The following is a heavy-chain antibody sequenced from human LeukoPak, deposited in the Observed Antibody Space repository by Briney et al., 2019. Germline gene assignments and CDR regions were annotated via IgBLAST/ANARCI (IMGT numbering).Heavy chain of an antibody. J-gene: IGHJ3*02. CDR2: IYPGDSGT. V-gene: IGHV5-51*01. CDR3: AIAYCGGGCYSINVFDI. D-gene: IGHD2-21*02. CDR1: GYSYIRFW. Sequence: GESLKISCKGSGYSYIRFWIGGVRQKPGKGLECRGLIYPGDSGTRYSPSFQGQVNISADKSISTANLQWTSLKASDTAMYYCAIAYCGGGCYSINVFDIWGQGTMVTVSS.